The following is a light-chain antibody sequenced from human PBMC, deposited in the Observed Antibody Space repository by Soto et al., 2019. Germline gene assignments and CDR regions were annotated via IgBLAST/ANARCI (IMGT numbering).Light chain of an antibody. CDR3: QQGYSNPWT. Sequence: AIRMTQSPSSFSASTGDRVTITCRASQGISSYLAWYQQKPGQAPKLLIYAASNLQSGVPSRFSGRGSGTDFTLTVESLQPEDFATYYCQQGYSNPWTFGQGTKVDIK. CDR1: QGISSY. V-gene: IGKV1-8*01. CDR2: AAS. J-gene: IGKJ1*01.